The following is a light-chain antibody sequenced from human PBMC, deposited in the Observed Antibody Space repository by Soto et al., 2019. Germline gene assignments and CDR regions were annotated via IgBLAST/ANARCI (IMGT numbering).Light chain of an antibody. CDR2: DAS. CDR1: QSISSW. Sequence: DIQMTQSPSTLSASVGDRVTITCRASQSISSWLAWYQQEPGKAPKLLIYDASSLESGVPSRFSGSGSGTEFTLTVSSRQPDDFATYYGQQYNSYSGTFGQGTKVEIK. V-gene: IGKV1-5*01. CDR3: QQYNSYSGT. J-gene: IGKJ1*01.